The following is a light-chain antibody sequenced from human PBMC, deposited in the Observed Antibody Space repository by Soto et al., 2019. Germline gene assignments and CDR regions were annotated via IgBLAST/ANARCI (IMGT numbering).Light chain of an antibody. CDR1: QGIGSN. CDR2: GAS. J-gene: IGKJ4*01. V-gene: IGKV3-15*01. Sequence: EVVMTQSPATLSLSPGDRATVSCRASQGIGSNLAWYQQKPGQAPRLLIYGASTRAAGVPARFSGSGSGTEFTLTISSLQSEDFALYYCQQYSDWPPVTFGEVTKVEIK. CDR3: QQYSDWPPVT.